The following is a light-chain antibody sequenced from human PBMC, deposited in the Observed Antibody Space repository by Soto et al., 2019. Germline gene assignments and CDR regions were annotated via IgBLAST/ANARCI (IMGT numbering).Light chain of an antibody. J-gene: IGLJ1*01. CDR1: SSDVGRYNY. Sequence: QSVLAHPASVSGSRGQSITISCTGTSSDVGRYNYVSWFQQHPGKVPKLIIYDVSNWPSGVSDRFSGSKSGNTASLTISGLQPEDEADYYCSSFTSSSTFVFGTGTKVTVL. CDR3: SSFTSSSTFV. CDR2: DVS. V-gene: IGLV2-14*03.